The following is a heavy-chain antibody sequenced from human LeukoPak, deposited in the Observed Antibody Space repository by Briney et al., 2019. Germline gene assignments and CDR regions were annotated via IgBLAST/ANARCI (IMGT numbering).Heavy chain of an antibody. CDR3: ARVAPANYDSSGYYLDY. CDR2: IYYSGST. Sequence: SETLSLTCTVSGGSISSYYWSWIRQPPGKGLEWIGYIYYSGSTNYNPSPKSRVTISVDTSKNQFSLKLSSVTAADTAVYYCARVAPANYDSSGYYLDYWGQGTLVTVSS. V-gene: IGHV4-59*01. CDR1: GGSISSYY. D-gene: IGHD3-22*01. J-gene: IGHJ4*02.